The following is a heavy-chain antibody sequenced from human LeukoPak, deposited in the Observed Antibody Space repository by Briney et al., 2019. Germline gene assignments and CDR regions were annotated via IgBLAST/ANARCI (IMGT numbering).Heavy chain of an antibody. CDR1: GGSIRNYY. V-gene: IGHV4-59*12. CDR3: ARVVDTAMVTGCYFDY. CDR2: IYHSGST. J-gene: IGHJ4*02. Sequence: SETLSLTCTVSGGSIRNYYWSWIRQPPGKGLEWIGYIYHSGSTYYNPSLKSRVTISVDRSKNQFSLKLSSVTAADTAVYYCARVVDTAMVTGCYFDYWGQGTLVTVSS. D-gene: IGHD5-18*01.